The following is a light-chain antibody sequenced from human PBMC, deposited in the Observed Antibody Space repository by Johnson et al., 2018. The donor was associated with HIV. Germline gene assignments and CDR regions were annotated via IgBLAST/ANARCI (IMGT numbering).Light chain of an antibody. Sequence: QSVLTQPPSVSAALGQKVTISCSGSSFNIGNNYVSWYQQLPGTDPKLLTYDNNKRPPGIPDRFSGYKSGTSATMGITGFQTGDEADYYCGTLDSNLSAAFGTGTKVTVL. V-gene: IGLV1-51*01. CDR2: DNN. CDR1: SFNIGNNY. CDR3: GTLDSNLSAA. J-gene: IGLJ1*01.